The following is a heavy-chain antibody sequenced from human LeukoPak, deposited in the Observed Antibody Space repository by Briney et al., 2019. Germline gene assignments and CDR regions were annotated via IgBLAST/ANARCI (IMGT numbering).Heavy chain of an antibody. J-gene: IGHJ4*02. CDR3: ARDGSGWYWGPHSFYDY. Sequence: PSETLSLTCTVSGGSISSSSYYWGWIRQPPGKGLEWIGSIYYSGSTYYNPSLKSRVTISVDTSKNQFSLKLSSVTAADTAVYYCARDGSGWYWGPHSFYDYWGQGTLVTVSS. D-gene: IGHD6-19*01. CDR2: IYYSGST. CDR1: GGSISSSSYY. V-gene: IGHV4-39*07.